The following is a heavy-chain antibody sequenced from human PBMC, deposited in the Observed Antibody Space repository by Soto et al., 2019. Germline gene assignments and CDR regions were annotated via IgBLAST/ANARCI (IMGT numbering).Heavy chain of an antibody. J-gene: IGHJ5*02. CDR3: ARLLKGGDVTENWFDP. CDR2: ISSSSSTI. CDR1: GFTFSSYS. V-gene: IGHV3-48*02. Sequence: GGSLRLSCAASGFTFSSYSMNWVRQAPGKGLEWVSYISSSSSTIYYADSVKGRFTISRDNAKNSLYLQMNSLRDEDTAVYYCARLLKGGDVTENWFDPWGQGTLVTVSS. D-gene: IGHD1-26*01.